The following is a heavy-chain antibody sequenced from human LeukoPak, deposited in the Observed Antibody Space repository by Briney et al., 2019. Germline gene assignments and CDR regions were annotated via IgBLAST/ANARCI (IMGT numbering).Heavy chain of an antibody. Sequence: SETLSLTFTVSGGSINYYYWMWIRQPPGKVLEWIGYIYYIGGTHYNPSLKSRVTMLVDTSKNQLSLKLTAVTGADTAVYYCARETPGAGDFDYWGQGSLVTVSS. D-gene: IGHD7-27*01. CDR2: IYYIGGT. V-gene: IGHV4-59*01. J-gene: IGHJ4*02. CDR3: ARETPGAGDFDY. CDR1: GGSINYYY.